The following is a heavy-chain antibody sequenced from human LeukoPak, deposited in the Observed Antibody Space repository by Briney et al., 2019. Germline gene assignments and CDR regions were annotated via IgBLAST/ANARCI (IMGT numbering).Heavy chain of an antibody. D-gene: IGHD6-19*01. CDR1: EFIFSDYA. V-gene: IGHV3-23*05. J-gene: IGHJ4*02. CDR3: AKFEGATIPGWFNDY. CDR2: IDKTTYPT. Sequence: GGSLILSCAASEFIFSDYAMGWVRQAPGKGLEWVSTIDKTTYPTFYADSVKGRLTISRDNSKNTLYLQMNSLRTEDTAVYFCAKFEGATIPGWFNDYWGQGILVTVSS.